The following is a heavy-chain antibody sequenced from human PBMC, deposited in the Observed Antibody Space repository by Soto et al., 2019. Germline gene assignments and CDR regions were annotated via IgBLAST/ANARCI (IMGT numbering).Heavy chain of an antibody. D-gene: IGHD6-13*01. CDR1: GGTFSSYA. J-gene: IGHJ4*02. CDR2: IIPICGTA. CDR3: ARVREGGQQLVAYYFNY. Sequence: QVQLVQAGAEVKKPGSSVKVSCKASGGTFSSYAISWVRQAPGQGLAWMGGIIPICGTANYAQKVQGRVRSNEDESTITGYIELSSLRSEDPAVHYCARVREGGQQLVAYYFNYWGQRTLVTVSA. V-gene: IGHV1-69*01.